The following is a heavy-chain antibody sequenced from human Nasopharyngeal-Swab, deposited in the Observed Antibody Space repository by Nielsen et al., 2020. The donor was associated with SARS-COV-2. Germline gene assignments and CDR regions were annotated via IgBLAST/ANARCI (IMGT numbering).Heavy chain of an antibody. CDR1: GFTFSWHW. CDR2: MNSDGSST. CDR3: ARGGRNSYGYVDP. Sequence: GGSLRLSCAASGFTFSWHWMHRVRQAPGKGLVWVSRMNSDGSSTTYADSVKGRFTISRDNAKNTLYLQMNSLRAEDTAVYYCARGGRNSYGYVDPWGQGTLVTVSS. D-gene: IGHD5-18*01. J-gene: IGHJ5*02. V-gene: IGHV3-74*01.